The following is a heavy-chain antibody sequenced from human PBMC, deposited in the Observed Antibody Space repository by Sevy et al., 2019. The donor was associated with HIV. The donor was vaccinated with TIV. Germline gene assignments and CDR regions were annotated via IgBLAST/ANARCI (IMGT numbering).Heavy chain of an antibody. J-gene: IGHJ1*01. D-gene: IGHD6-13*01. Sequence: GGSLRLSCAASGFIFSGYVMSWVRQAPGKGLEWVSGISASGGSTYYADSVKGRFTVSRDNSKNTLYLEMNSLRAGDTAVYYCAKDASSSWTGGTFQHWGQGTLVTVSS. V-gene: IGHV3-23*01. CDR3: AKDASSSWTGGTFQH. CDR1: GFIFSGYV. CDR2: ISASGGST.